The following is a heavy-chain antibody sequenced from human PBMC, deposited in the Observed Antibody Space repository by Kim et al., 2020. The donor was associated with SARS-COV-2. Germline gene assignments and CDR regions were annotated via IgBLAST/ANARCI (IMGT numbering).Heavy chain of an antibody. J-gene: IGHJ3*02. CDR2: INSDGTA. Sequence: GGSLRLSCAASGFTFSSYWMHWVRQAPGKGLVWVSRINSDGTANYEDSVKGRLTISRDNAKSTLYLQMNSLSAEDTAVYYCTRDERLTITCPGAFNIWG. V-gene: IGHV3-74*01. CDR1: GFTFSSYW. CDR3: TRDERLTITCPGAFNI. D-gene: IGHD4-4*01.